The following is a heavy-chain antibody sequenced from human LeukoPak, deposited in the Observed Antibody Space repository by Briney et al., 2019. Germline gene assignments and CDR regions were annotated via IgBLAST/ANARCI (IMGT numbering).Heavy chain of an antibody. Sequence: PGGSLRLSCAASGLTFSSYEMNWVRQAPGKWLEWVSYISSSVSTIYYADSVKGRFTNSRDNAKNSLYLQMNSLRAEDTAVYYCARDCSSTSCHGLPYFDYWGQGTLVTVSS. CDR3: ARDCSSTSCHGLPYFDY. J-gene: IGHJ4*02. CDR1: GLTFSSYE. V-gene: IGHV3-48*03. D-gene: IGHD2-2*01. CDR2: ISSSVSTI.